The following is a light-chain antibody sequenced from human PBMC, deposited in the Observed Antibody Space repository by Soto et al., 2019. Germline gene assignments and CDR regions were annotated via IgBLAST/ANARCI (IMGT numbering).Light chain of an antibody. CDR3: QHYGSSLYT. Sequence: EIVLTQSPGTLSLSPGETATLSCRASQSVSSSYLAWYQQKPGQAPRLLIYGASTRGTGIPDRFSGSGSGTDFTLTISCLETEDFEVYYWQHYGSSLYTFGQGSKLEIK. J-gene: IGKJ2*01. V-gene: IGKV3-20*01. CDR1: QSVSSSY. CDR2: GAS.